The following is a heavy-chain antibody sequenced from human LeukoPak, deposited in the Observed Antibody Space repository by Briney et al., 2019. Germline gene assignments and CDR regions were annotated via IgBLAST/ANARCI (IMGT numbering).Heavy chain of an antibody. CDR2: IYHSGST. J-gene: IGHJ4*02. D-gene: IGHD3-9*01. V-gene: IGHV4-30-2*01. Sequence: PSETLSLTCTVSGGSISSGGYYWSWIRQPPGKGLEWIGYIYHSGSTYYNPSLKSRVTISVDRSKNQFSLKLSSVTAADTAVYYCARVRVTGYSNFAYWGQGTLVTVSS. CDR1: GGSISSGGYY. CDR3: ARVRVTGYSNFAY.